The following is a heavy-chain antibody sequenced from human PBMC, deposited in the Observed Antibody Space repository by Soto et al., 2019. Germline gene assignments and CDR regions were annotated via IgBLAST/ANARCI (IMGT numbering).Heavy chain of an antibody. D-gene: IGHD6-19*01. CDR2: ISGSGGST. J-gene: IGHJ5*02. Sequence: GGALRLPRAASWFSLCRFCLYWGRQAPGKGLEWVSAISGSGGSTYYADSVKGRFTISRDNSKNTLYLQMDSLRAEDTAVYYCAKDRYSSGWYNWFDPWGQGTLVTVSS. CDR1: WFSLCRFC. CDR3: AKDRYSSGWYNWFDP. V-gene: IGHV3-23*01.